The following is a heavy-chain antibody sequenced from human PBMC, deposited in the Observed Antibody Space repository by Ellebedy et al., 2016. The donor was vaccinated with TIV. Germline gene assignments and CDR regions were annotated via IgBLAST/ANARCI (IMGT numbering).Heavy chain of an antibody. V-gene: IGHV1-46*01. Sequence: ASVKVSCKASGYTFTSSYMHWVRQAPGQGLEWMGIINPSGGSTSYAQKFQGRVTMTRDTSTSKVYTEMSSLRSEETAVYYCARDLSASGSPDGDYWGQGTLVTVSS. CDR1: GYTFTSSY. D-gene: IGHD1-26*01. CDR2: INPSGGST. CDR3: ARDLSASGSPDGDY. J-gene: IGHJ4*02.